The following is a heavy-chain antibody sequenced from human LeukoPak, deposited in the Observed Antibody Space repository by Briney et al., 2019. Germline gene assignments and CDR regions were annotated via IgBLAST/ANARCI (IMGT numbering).Heavy chain of an antibody. CDR3: ARDSGSWPFDL. Sequence: PGGSLRLSCAASGFTLSSYSMNWVRQAPGKGLEWVSSISSSSSYIYYADSVKGRFTISRDNAKNSLYLQMNSLRAEDTAVYYCARDSGSWPFDLWGRGTLVTVSS. CDR2: ISSSSSYI. D-gene: IGHD6-13*01. CDR1: GFTLSSYS. J-gene: IGHJ2*01. V-gene: IGHV3-21*01.